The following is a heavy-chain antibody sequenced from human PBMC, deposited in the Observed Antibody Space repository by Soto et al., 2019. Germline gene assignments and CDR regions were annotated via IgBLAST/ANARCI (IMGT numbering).Heavy chain of an antibody. Sequence: SETLSLTCTVSGASVSTGVYYWTWIRQHPGKGLEGIGYIDNTGSAYYNPSLTGRVDISVDTSKNQVSLNLRSLTAADTAFYYCAGVVSGVDVRRYRTSYFDQWGQGILVTVSS. D-gene: IGHD3-10*02. J-gene: IGHJ4*02. CDR3: AGVVSGVDVRRYRTSYFDQ. V-gene: IGHV4-31*03. CDR1: GASVSTGVYY. CDR2: IDNTGSA.